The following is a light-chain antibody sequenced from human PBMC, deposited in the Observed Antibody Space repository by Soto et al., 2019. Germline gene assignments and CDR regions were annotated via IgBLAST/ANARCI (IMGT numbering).Light chain of an antibody. V-gene: IGLV1-47*01. J-gene: IGLJ3*02. CDR2: RNN. CDR1: RXNIGRNF. CDR3: AAWDDTLDAQV. Sequence: QSVLTQSPSASGTPGQRVTIYCSGSRXNIGRNFAYWYQHVPGTAPRLLIQRNNERPSGVPDRFSGSKSGTSVSLAISGLRSDDEATYYCAAWDDTLDAQVFGGGTKVTVL.